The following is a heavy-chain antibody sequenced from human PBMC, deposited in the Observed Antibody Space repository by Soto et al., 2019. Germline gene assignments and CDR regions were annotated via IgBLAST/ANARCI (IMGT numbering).Heavy chain of an antibody. J-gene: IGHJ5*02. D-gene: IGHD2-2*01. CDR2: IYYSGST. V-gene: IGHV4-39*01. Sequence: SATLSLTCTVSGGSISSSSYYWGWIRQPPGKGLEWIGSIYYSGSTYYNPSLKSRVTISVDTSKIQFSLKLSSVTAADTAVYYCARDYCSSTSCYAVSNWFDPWGQGTLVTVSS. CDR1: GGSISSSSYY. CDR3: ARDYCSSTSCYAVSNWFDP.